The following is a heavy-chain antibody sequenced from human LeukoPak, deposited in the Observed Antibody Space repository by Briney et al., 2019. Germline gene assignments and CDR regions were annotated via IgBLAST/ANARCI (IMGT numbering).Heavy chain of an antibody. CDR3: ARTYDDAFDI. CDR1: GGSISSYY. D-gene: IGHD3-3*01. Sequence: SETLSLTCTVSGGSISSYYWSWIRQPPGKGLEWIGYIYYSGSTNYNPSLKSRVTISVDTSKNQFSLKLSSVTAADTAVYYCARTYDDAFDIWGQGTMVTVSS. J-gene: IGHJ3*02. V-gene: IGHV4-59*01. CDR2: IYYSGST.